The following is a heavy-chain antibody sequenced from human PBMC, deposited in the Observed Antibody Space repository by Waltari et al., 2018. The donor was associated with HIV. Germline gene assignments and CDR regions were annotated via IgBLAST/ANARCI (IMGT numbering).Heavy chain of an antibody. J-gene: IGHJ6*02. V-gene: IGHV4-4*02. Sequence: QVQLQESGPGLVKPSGTLSLICAVSGGSISTNKWWSWVRQPPGKGLEWIGEIYHGGNTNYNPLLKSRVTILVDKSKNHFSLKLTSVTAADTAVYYCARGTRTVGMDVWGQGTTVTVSS. D-gene: IGHD3-10*01. CDR3: ARGTRTVGMDV. CDR2: IYHGGNT. CDR1: GGSISTNKW.